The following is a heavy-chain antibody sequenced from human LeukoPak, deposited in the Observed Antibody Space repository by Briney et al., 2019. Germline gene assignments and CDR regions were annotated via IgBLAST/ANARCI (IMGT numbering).Heavy chain of an antibody. CDR2: IWYDGSNN. Sequence: GKSLRLSCAASGFTFSRYGMHWVRQAPGKGLEWVAVIWYDGSNNYYADSVKGRFTISRDNSKNTLYLQMHSLRAEATAVSYCARDETVHYDVLAGYYLSAFDIWGQGTMVTVSS. J-gene: IGHJ3*02. CDR3: ARDETVHYDVLAGYYLSAFDI. V-gene: IGHV3-33*01. CDR1: GFTFSRYG. D-gene: IGHD3-9*01.